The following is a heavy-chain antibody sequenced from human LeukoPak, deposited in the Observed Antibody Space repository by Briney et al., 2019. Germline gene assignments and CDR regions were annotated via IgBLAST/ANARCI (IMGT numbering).Heavy chain of an antibody. J-gene: IGHJ4*02. CDR1: GYTFTGYG. V-gene: IGHV1-18*01. CDR2: ISAYNGNT. CDR3: ARDLREYYNSSGSADY. Sequence: GASVKVSCKASGYTFTGYGISWVRQAPGQGLEWMGWISAYNGNTNYAQKLQGRVTMTTDTSTSTAYMELRSMRSDDTAVYYCARDLREYYNSSGSADYWGQGTLVTVSS. D-gene: IGHD3-22*01.